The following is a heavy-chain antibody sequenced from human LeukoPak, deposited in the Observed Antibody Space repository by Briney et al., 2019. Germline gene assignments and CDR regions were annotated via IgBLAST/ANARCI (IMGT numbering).Heavy chain of an antibody. V-gene: IGHV4-59*01. CDR2: IYYSGST. CDR1: GGSISSYY. D-gene: IGHD2-2*01. J-gene: IGHJ6*03. CDR3: ARGVRYCSSTSCPYYYYYYMDV. Sequence: KPSETLSLTCTVSGGSISSYYWSWIRQPPGKGLEWIGYIYYSGSTNYNPSLKSRVTISVDTSKNQFSLKLSSVTAADTAVYYCARGVRYCSSTSCPYYYYYYMDVWGKGTTVTASS.